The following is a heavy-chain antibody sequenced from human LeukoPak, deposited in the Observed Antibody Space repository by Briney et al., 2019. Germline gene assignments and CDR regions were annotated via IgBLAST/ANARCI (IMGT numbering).Heavy chain of an antibody. D-gene: IGHD1-20*01. Sequence: SETLSLTCTVSGGSISSYYWSWIRQPPGKGLEWIGYIYYSGSTNYNPSLKSRVTISVDTSKNQFSLKLSSVTAADTAVYYCASGLTLNWNDKDDAFDIWGQGTMVTVSS. CDR1: GGSISSYY. CDR3: ASGLTLNWNDKDDAFDI. J-gene: IGHJ3*02. V-gene: IGHV4-59*01. CDR2: IYYSGST.